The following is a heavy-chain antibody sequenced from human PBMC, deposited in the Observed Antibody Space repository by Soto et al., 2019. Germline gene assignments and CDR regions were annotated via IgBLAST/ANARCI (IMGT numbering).Heavy chain of an antibody. J-gene: IGHJ6*02. CDR2: INHSGST. CDR3: ARDSMVRGVFLGYYYGMDV. V-gene: IGHV4-34*01. D-gene: IGHD3-10*01. CDR1: GGSFSGYY. Sequence: PSETLSLTCAVYGGSFSGYYWSWIRQPPGKGLEWIGEINHSGSTNYNPSLKSRVTISVDTSKNQFSLKLSSVTAADTAVYYCARDSMVRGVFLGYYYGMDVWGQGTTVTVSS.